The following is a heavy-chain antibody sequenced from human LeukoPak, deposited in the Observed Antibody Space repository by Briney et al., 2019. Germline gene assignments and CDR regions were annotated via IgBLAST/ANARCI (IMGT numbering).Heavy chain of an antibody. D-gene: IGHD6-19*01. CDR1: GFSVSSTY. V-gene: IGHV3-66*01. J-gene: IGHJ4*02. Sequence: GGSLRLSCEASGFSVSSTYMSWVRQAPGNGLEWVSVIYSGGSTYYADSVKSRFTTSRDNSKNTLYLQMNSLRAEDTAVYYCATSIAVAGTDYWGQGTLVTVSS. CDR2: IYSGGST. CDR3: ATSIAVAGTDY.